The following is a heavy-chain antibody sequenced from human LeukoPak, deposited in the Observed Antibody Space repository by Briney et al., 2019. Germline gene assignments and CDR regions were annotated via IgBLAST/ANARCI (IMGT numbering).Heavy chain of an antibody. V-gene: IGHV1-69*02. CDR1: GGTFSSHT. Sequence: SVNVSCTASGGTFSSHTISWVRQAPEQGLEWMGRIIPLFGIVNYAQKFQDRVTITADKSTSTAYMEVSSPRSEDTAVYYCARIPSGDVDTAMVMYYHYGMDVWGQGTTVTVSS. CDR3: ARIPSGDVDTAMVMYYHYGMDV. CDR2: IIPLFGIV. J-gene: IGHJ6*02. D-gene: IGHD5-18*01.